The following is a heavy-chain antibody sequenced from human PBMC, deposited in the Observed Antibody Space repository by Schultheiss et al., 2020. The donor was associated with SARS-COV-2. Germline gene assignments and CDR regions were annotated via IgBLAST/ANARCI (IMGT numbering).Heavy chain of an antibody. V-gene: IGHV4-38-2*01. CDR2: IYYSGST. D-gene: IGHD3-3*01. Sequence: SETLSLTCAVSGYSISSGYYWGWIRQPPGKGLEWIGYIYYSGSTNYNPSLKSRVTISVDTSKNQFSLKLSSVTAADTAVYHCARVPYDFWSGYPLLDYYYYGMDVWGQGTTVTVSS. J-gene: IGHJ6*02. CDR3: ARVPYDFWSGYPLLDYYYYGMDV. CDR1: GYSISSGYY.